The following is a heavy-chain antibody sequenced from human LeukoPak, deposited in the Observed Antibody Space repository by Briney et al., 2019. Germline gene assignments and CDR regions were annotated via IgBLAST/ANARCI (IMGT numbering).Heavy chain of an antibody. V-gene: IGHV3-21*04. CDR3: ATRGRYIYSAGALDI. CDR1: GFTFSGYV. Sequence: GGSLRLSCAASGFTFSGYVMTWVRQAPGKGLECVSSITFSSSHIYYADSVKGRFTISRDNSKNTLYLQMNSLRAEDTAVYCCATRGRYIYSAGALDIWGQGTMVTVSS. D-gene: IGHD1-26*01. J-gene: IGHJ3*02. CDR2: ITFSSSHI.